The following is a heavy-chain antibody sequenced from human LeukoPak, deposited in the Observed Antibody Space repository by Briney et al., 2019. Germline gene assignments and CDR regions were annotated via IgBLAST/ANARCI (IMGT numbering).Heavy chain of an antibody. CDR2: INHSGST. Sequence: SETLSLTCAVYGGSFSGYYWSWLRQPAGKGLEWIGEINHSGSTNYNPSLKSRVTISVDTSKNQFSLKLSSVTAADTAVYYCARGLNYYGSGSYLYWGQGTLVTVSS. J-gene: IGHJ4*02. CDR1: GGSFSGYY. D-gene: IGHD3-10*01. CDR3: ARGLNYYGSGSYLY. V-gene: IGHV4-34*01.